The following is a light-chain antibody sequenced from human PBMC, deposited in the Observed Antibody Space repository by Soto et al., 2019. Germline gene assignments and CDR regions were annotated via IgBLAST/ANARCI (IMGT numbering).Light chain of an antibody. Sequence: QSALTQPASVSGSPGQSITISCTGTSSDIGEYDYVSWYQHLPGKAPKLLIFDVTHRPSGVSDRFSGSKSGNTASLTSSGGRPEDEADYCCSSYAGSSNVFGTGTKLTVL. V-gene: IGLV2-14*01. J-gene: IGLJ1*01. CDR2: DVT. CDR1: SSDIGEYDY. CDR3: SSYAGSSNV.